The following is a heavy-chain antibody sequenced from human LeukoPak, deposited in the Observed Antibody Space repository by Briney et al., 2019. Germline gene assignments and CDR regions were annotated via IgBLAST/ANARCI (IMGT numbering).Heavy chain of an antibody. Sequence: GGSLRLSCAASGFTFSNAWMSWVRQAPGKGLEWVSAISGSGGSTYYADSVKGRFTISRDNSKNTLYLQMNSLRAEDTAVYYCAKDLSFGSGAPPDYWGQGTLVTVSS. CDR3: AKDLSFGSGAPPDY. J-gene: IGHJ4*02. V-gene: IGHV3-23*01. CDR2: ISGSGGST. D-gene: IGHD2-15*01. CDR1: GFTFSNAW.